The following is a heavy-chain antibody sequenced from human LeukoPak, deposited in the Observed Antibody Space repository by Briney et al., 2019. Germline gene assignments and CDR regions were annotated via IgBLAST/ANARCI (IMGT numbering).Heavy chain of an antibody. CDR2: IWYDGSNK. CDR1: GFTLSSYG. Sequence: PGRSLRLSCAASGFTLSSYGMHWVRQAPGKGLEWVAVIWYDGSNKYYADSVKGRFTISRDNSKNTLYLQMNSLRAEDTAVYYCARALEANYFDYWGQGTLVTVSS. J-gene: IGHJ4*02. V-gene: IGHV3-33*01. CDR3: ARALEANYFDY.